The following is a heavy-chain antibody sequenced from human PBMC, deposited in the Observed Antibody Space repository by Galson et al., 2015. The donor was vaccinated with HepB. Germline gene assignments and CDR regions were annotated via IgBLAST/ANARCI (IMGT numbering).Heavy chain of an antibody. CDR2: TSSSSSNI. D-gene: IGHD4-17*01. Sequence: SLRLSCAASGFTFSSYSMNWVRQAPGKGLEWVSYTSSSSSNIYYADSVKGRFTISRDNAKNSLYLQMNSLRDEDTAVYYCARGRLDDYAPYNWFDPWGQGTLVTVSS. J-gene: IGHJ5*02. V-gene: IGHV3-48*02. CDR1: GFTFSSYS. CDR3: ARGRLDDYAPYNWFDP.